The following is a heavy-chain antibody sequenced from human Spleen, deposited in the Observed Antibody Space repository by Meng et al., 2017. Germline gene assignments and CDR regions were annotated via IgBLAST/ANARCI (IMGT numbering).Heavy chain of an antibody. CDR2: INHSGST. CDR3: ARGPTTMAHDFDY. Sequence: QWQLRQGGAGLLKPSETLSLTCVVSGGSFGDYYWSWIRQPPGKGLEWIGEINHSGSTNYNPSLESRATISVDTSQNNLSLKLSSVTAADSAVYYCARGPTTMAHDFDYWGQGTLVTVSS. D-gene: IGHD4-11*01. CDR1: GGSFGDYY. V-gene: IGHV4-34*01. J-gene: IGHJ4*02.